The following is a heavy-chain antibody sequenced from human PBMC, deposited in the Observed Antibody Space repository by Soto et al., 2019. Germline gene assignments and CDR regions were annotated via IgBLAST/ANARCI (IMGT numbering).Heavy chain of an antibody. CDR2: IYYSGST. CDR1: GGSISSYY. Sequence: SETLSLTCTVSGGSISSYYWSWIRQPPGKGLEWIGYIYYSGSTNYNPSLKSRVTISVDTSKNQFSLKLSSVTAADTAVYYCAREGTMSGSPFGPWGQGTLVTVSS. J-gene: IGHJ5*02. V-gene: IGHV4-59*01. CDR3: AREGTMSGSPFGP. D-gene: IGHD3-3*01.